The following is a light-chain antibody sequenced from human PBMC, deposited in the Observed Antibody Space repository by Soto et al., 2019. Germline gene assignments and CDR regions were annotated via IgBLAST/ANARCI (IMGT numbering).Light chain of an antibody. CDR3: LQNQNYPRT. V-gene: IGKV1-6*01. J-gene: IGKJ1*01. CDR2: GAS. Sequence: AIQMTQSPSSLSASVGDRVTITCRASQDISDDVGWYQQTPGKAPKLLISGASRLQSGVPSRFSGSGSGAAFTLPIPRLRPEDSATYYCLQNQNYPRTFGQGNKVEI. CDR1: QDISDD.